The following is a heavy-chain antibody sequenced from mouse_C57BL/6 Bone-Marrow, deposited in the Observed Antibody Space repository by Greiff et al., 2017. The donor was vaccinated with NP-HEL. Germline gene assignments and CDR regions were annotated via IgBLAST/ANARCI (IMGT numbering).Heavy chain of an antibody. CDR3: ERRESGPPLYYYGRDY. CDR2: IYPGSGST. D-gene: IGHD1-1*01. Sequence: VQLQQPGAELVKPGASVKMSCKASGYTFTSYWITWVKQRPGQGLEWIGDIYPGSGSTNYNEKFKSKATLTVDTSSSTAYMQLSSLTSEDSAVYYGERRESGPPLYYYGRDYWGQGTTLTVSS. V-gene: IGHV1-55*01. J-gene: IGHJ2*01. CDR1: GYTFTSYW.